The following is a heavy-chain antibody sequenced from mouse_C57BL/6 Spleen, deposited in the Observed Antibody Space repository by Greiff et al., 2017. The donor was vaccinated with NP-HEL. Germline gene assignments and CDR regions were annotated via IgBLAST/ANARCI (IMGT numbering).Heavy chain of an antibody. V-gene: IGHV1-53*01. CDR1: GYTFTSYW. Sequence: QVHVKQPGTELVKPGASVKLSCKASGYTFTSYWMHWVKQRPGQGLEWIGNINPSNGGTNYNEKFKSKATLTVDKSSSTAYMQLSSLTSEDSAVYYCARKGVSQGFAYWGQGTLVTVSA. D-gene: IGHD3-2*02. J-gene: IGHJ3*01. CDR3: ARKGVSQGFAY. CDR2: INPSNGGT.